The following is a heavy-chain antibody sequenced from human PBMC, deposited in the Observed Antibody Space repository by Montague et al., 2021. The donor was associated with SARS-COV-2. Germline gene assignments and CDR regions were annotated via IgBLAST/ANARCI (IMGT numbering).Heavy chain of an antibody. Sequence: SETLSLTCAVYGGSFSPYYWSWIRQSPGKGLECIGYTSYSGSTDYNPSLKSRVTISIDTSKNQFSLKLSSVTAADTAVYYCARWGEYYDSPYYYYAMDVWGQGTTVTVSS. CDR1: GGSFSPYY. J-gene: IGHJ6*02. CDR2: TSYSGST. V-gene: IGHV4-59*12. D-gene: IGHD3-3*01. CDR3: ARWGEYYDSPYYYYAMDV.